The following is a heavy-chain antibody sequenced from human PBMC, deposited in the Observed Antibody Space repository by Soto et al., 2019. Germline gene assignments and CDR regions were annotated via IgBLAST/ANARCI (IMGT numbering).Heavy chain of an antibody. D-gene: IGHD6-13*01. J-gene: IGHJ5*02. CDR3: AAGDSSSWFTGNWFDP. CDR2: IVVGSGNT. Sequence: SVKVSCKASGFTFTSSAVQWVRQARGQRLEWIGWIVVGSGNTNYAQKFQERVTITRDMSTSTAYMELSSLRSEDTAVYYCAAGDSSSWFTGNWFDPWGQGTLVTVSS. CDR1: GFTFTSSA. V-gene: IGHV1-58*01.